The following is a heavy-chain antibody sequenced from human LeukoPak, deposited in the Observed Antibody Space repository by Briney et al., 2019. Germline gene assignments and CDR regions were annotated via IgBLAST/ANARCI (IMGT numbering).Heavy chain of an antibody. V-gene: IGHV1-8*01. CDR2: MNPNSGNT. CDR1: GYTFTSYD. J-gene: IGHJ5*02. CDR3: ASPGTAPEGHTAMVT. Sequence: GASVKVSCKASGYTFTSYDINWVRQATGQGLEWMGWMNPNSGNTGYAQKFQGRVTMTRNTSISTAHMELSSLRSEDTAVYYCASPGTAPEGHTAMVTWGQGTLVTVSS. D-gene: IGHD5-18*01.